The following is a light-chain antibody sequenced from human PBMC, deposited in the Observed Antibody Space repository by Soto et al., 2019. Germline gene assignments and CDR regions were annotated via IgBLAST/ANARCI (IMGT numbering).Light chain of an antibody. Sequence: QSALTQPASVSGSPGQSITISCTGTSSDVGGYNYVSWYQQYPGKGPKLLIYDVSIRPSGVSNRFSGSKSGNTASLTISGLQAEDEADYYCSSYTSSSTLVFGGGTKLTVL. CDR1: SSDVGGYNY. CDR3: SSYTSSSTLV. J-gene: IGLJ2*01. CDR2: DVS. V-gene: IGLV2-14*01.